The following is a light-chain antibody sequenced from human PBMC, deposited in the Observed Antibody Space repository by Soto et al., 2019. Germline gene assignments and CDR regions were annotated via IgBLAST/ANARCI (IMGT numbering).Light chain of an antibody. CDR1: QNINKW. Sequence: DIQMTQSPSTLSSSVGDTVTITCLASQNINKWLAWNQHKPGKAPKRLIYDAASLEGGVPSRFSGSGSGTEFTLTHSSLQPDDSATYYCQHSNSNLFSFGPGSKVDVK. CDR3: QHSNSNLFS. J-gene: IGKJ3*01. V-gene: IGKV1-5*01. CDR2: DAA.